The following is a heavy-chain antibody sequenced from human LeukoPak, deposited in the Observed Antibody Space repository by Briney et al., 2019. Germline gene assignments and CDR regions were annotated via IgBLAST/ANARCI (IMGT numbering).Heavy chain of an antibody. J-gene: IGHJ4*02. D-gene: IGHD2-21*02. CDR3: ARHSRGAGDGFDY. V-gene: IGHV5-51*01. CDR1: GYSFTSYW. CDR2: IYLGDSDT. Sequence: GESLKISCKGSGYSFTSYWIGWVRQMPGKGLEWMGIIYLGDSDTRYSPSFQGQVTISADKSINTVYLQRSSLKASDTAMYYCARHSRGAGDGFDYWGQGTLVTVSS.